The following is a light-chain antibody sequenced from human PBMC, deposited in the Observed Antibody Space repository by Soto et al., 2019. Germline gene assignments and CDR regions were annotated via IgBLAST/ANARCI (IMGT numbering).Light chain of an antibody. J-gene: IGKJ4*01. Sequence: DIQMTQSPSSLSASVGDRVTITCRASQSISSYLNWYQQKPGKAPKLLIYAASSLQSGVPSRFSGSCSGTDFTLTSSSLQPEDFATYSCQQSYSTPFLTFGGGTKVEIK. CDR1: QSISSY. CDR3: QQSYSTPFLT. CDR2: AAS. V-gene: IGKV1-39*01.